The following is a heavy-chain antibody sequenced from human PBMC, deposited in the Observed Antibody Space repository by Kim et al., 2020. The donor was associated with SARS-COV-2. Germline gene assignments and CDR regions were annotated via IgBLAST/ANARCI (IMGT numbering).Heavy chain of an antibody. V-gene: IGHV3-64D*09. D-gene: IGHD2-2*01. J-gene: IGHJ1*01. CDR2: ISNNGDSS. Sequence: GGSLRLSCSASGFTFSNYIMYWVRQAPGKGPEHVATISNNGDSSYHADSVKGRFAISRDNSKNMVYLQMSSLRVDDTAVYYCATSGCGSSNCYWDWWGQG. CDR1: GFTFSNYI. CDR3: ATSGCGSSNCYWDW.